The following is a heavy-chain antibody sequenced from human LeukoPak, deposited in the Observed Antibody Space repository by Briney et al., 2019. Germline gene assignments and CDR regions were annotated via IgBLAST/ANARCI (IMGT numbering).Heavy chain of an antibody. CDR3: ASAYYGSGSYYKIFDY. CDR1: GFTVSSNY. CDR2: IYSGGST. Sequence: AGSLRLSCAASGFTVSSNYMSWVRQAPGKGLEWVSVIYSGGSTYYADSVKGRFTISRDNSKNTLYLQMNSLRAEDTAVYYCASAYYGSGSYYKIFDYWGQGTLVTVSS. D-gene: IGHD3-10*01. J-gene: IGHJ4*02. V-gene: IGHV3-53*01.